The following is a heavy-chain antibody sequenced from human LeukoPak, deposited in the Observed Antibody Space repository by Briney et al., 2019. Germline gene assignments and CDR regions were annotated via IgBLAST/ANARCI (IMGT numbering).Heavy chain of an antibody. CDR2: INPSGGST. D-gene: IGHD5-18*01. Sequence: GASVKVSCKASGYIFTSYYMHWVRQAPGRGLEWMGIINPSGGSTSYAQKFQGRVTMTRDTSTSTVYMELSSLRSEDTAVYYCARGAVDTAMVTSIFDYWGQGTLVTVSS. J-gene: IGHJ4*02. CDR1: GYIFTSYY. CDR3: ARGAVDTAMVTSIFDY. V-gene: IGHV1-46*01.